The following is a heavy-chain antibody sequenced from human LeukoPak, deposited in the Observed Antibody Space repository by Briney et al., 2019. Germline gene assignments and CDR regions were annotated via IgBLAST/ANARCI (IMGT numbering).Heavy chain of an antibody. Sequence: GASVKGSCKASGYTFTGYYMHWVRQAPGQGLEWMGWINPNSGVTNYAQKFQGRVPMTRDTSISTAYMELRSLSSDDTAVYSCARALFTLYGGNSGFHFDYWGQGALVPVSS. CDR3: ARALFTLYGGNSGFHFDY. CDR1: GYTFTGYY. V-gene: IGHV1-2*02. J-gene: IGHJ4*02. D-gene: IGHD4-23*01. CDR2: INPNSGVT.